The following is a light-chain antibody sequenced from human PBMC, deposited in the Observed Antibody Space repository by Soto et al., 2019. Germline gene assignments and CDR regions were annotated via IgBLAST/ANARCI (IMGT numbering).Light chain of an antibody. Sequence: DIQMTQSPSTLSASVGDRVTITCRASQSISNWLAWYQQKPGKAPKLLISGASSLESGVPSRFSGSGSGTEFTLTLSSLQPDEFATYYCQQYDSYSYTFGQGTKLEIK. CDR1: QSISNW. CDR2: GAS. CDR3: QQYDSYSYT. J-gene: IGKJ2*01. V-gene: IGKV1-5*01.